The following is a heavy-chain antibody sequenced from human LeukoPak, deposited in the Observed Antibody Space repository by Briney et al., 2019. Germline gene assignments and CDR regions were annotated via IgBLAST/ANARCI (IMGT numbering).Heavy chain of an antibody. CDR3: AKIRLEESATGY. V-gene: IGHV3-23*01. J-gene: IGHJ4*02. CDR1: GFTLSSYG. D-gene: IGHD2-15*01. Sequence: PGRSLRLSCAASGFTLSSYGIHWVRQAPGKGLEWVSAIGGSGATTYYADSVRGRFTISRDNSKNTMYLQMSSLRAEDTAVYYCAKIRLEESATGYWGQGTPVTVSS. CDR2: IGGSGATT.